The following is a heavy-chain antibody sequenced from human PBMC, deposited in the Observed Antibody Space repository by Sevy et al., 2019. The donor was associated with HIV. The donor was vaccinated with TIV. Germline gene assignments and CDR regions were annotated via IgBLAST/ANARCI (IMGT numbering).Heavy chain of an antibody. Sequence: GGSLRLSCVGSGFTFGSYGMSWVRQPPGKGLEWVSSISFSGVATFYANSVRGPFTISRDNSKNILYLQMNSLRAEDTAVYFCAKPPSNHDVLHYYGMDVWGQGTTVTVSS. CDR1: GFTFGSYG. D-gene: IGHD3-10*02. CDR3: AKPPSNHDVLHYYGMDV. V-gene: IGHV3-23*01. J-gene: IGHJ6*02. CDR2: ISFSGVAT.